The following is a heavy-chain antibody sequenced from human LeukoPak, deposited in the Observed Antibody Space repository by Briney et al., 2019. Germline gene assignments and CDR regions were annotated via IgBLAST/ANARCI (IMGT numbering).Heavy chain of an antibody. CDR3: ARGPTRYYYDSSGYYPDY. Sequence: GGSLRLSCAASGFTFSTYVMHWVRQAPGKGLEWVAVMWYDGSNKNYADSVKGRFTISRDNSKNTLYLQMNSLRAEDTAVYYCARGPTRYYYDSSGYYPDYWGQGTLVTVSS. J-gene: IGHJ4*02. D-gene: IGHD3-22*01. CDR2: MWYDGSNK. V-gene: IGHV3-33*01. CDR1: GFTFSTYV.